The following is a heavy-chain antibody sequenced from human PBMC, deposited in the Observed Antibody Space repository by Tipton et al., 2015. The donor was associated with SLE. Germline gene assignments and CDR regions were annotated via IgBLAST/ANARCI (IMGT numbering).Heavy chain of an antibody. V-gene: IGHV4-38-2*02. CDR2: IYYSGST. Sequence: TLSLTCTVSRYSISSGYYWGWMRQAPGKELEWIGTIYYSGSTYYNPSLKSRVTISVDTSKNQFSLKLSSVTAADTAVYYCARRIGEAFEIWGQGTMVSVSS. J-gene: IGHJ3*02. CDR3: ARRIGEAFEI. D-gene: IGHD3-10*01. CDR1: RYSISSGYY.